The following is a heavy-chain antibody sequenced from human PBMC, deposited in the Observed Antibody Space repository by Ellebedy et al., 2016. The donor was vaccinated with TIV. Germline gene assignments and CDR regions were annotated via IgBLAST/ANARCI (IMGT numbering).Heavy chain of an antibody. CDR2: INRQDRSET. D-gene: IGHD1-14*01. J-gene: IGHJ4*02. CDR1: GFTLRDYA. V-gene: IGHV3-7*01. Sequence: GGSLRLSXAASGFTLRDYAMSWVRQAPGRGLEWVANINRQDRSETYYVDSVKGRFTISRDNAKNSLYLQMNSLRAEDTAVYYCARDDGYRTVDYWGQGTLVTVSS. CDR3: ARDDGYRTVDY.